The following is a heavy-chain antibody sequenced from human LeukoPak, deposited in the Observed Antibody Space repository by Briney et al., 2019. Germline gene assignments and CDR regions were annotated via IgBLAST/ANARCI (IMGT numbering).Heavy chain of an antibody. CDR2: IYTGGGR. Sequence: GGSLRLSCAASGFTVSSYYMNWVRQAPGKELEWVSVIYTGGGRYYADSVRGRFTISRDTSKNMVFLQMNSLRAEDTAVYYCAGGRGGSGFVWWGQGTLVTVSS. V-gene: IGHV3-53*01. D-gene: IGHD3-10*01. CDR3: AGGRGGSGFVW. J-gene: IGHJ4*02. CDR1: GFTVSSYY.